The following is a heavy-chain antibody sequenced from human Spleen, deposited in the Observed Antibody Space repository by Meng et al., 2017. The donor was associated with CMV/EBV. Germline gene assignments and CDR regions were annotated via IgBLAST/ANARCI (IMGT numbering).Heavy chain of an antibody. CDR3: ARDLWEDSGYDYYYGMDV. J-gene: IGHJ6*02. CDR2: VSWNSVRI. D-gene: IGHD5-12*01. CDR1: ELTFDDYV. Sequence: SLKISCASSELTFDDYVMHWVRQAPGKGLEWVSGVSWNSVRIGYADSVKGRFTNSRDNAKKSLYLQMNSLRAEDAAVYFCARDLWEDSGYDYYYGMDVWGQGTTVTVSS. V-gene: IGHV3-9*01.